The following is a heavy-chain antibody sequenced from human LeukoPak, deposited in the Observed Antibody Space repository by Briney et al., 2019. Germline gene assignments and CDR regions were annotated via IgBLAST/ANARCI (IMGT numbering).Heavy chain of an antibody. CDR1: GGSFSGYY. J-gene: IGHJ5*02. D-gene: IGHD2-2*02. Sequence: SETLSLTCAVYGGSFSGYYWSWIRQPPGKGLEWIGEINHSGSTNYNPSLKSRVTISVDTSKNQFSLKLSSVTAADTAVYYCARGYHPVRRVVPAAIGFWFDPWGQGTLVTVSS. CDR3: ARGYHPVRRVVPAAIGFWFDP. CDR2: INHSGST. V-gene: IGHV4-34*01.